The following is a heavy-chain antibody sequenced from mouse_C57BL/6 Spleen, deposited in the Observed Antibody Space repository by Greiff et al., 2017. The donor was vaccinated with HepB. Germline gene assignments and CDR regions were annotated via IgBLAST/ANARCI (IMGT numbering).Heavy chain of an antibody. V-gene: IGHV5-9-1*02. D-gene: IGHD2-5*01. Sequence: EVQLVESGEGLVKPGGSLKLSCAASGFTFSSYAMSWVRQTPEKRLEWVAYISSGGDYIYYADTVEGRFTISRDNARNTLYLQMSSLKSEDTAMYYCTRDPGYSNYDDYFDYWGQGTTLTVSS. J-gene: IGHJ2*01. CDR2: ISSGGDYI. CDR1: GFTFSSYA. CDR3: TRDPGYSNYDDYFDY.